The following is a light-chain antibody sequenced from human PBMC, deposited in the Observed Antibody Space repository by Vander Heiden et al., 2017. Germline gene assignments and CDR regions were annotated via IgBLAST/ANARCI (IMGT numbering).Light chain of an antibody. CDR3: AAWDDSFVV. Sequence: QSVLTQPPSASGTPGQRVTISCSGSSSNIGSNYVYWYQQPPGTAPKLLIYRNNQRPSGVPDRFSGSKSGTSASLAISGLRSEDEADYYCAAWDDSFVVFGGGTKLTVL. CDR2: RNN. V-gene: IGLV1-47*01. J-gene: IGLJ2*01. CDR1: SSNIGSNY.